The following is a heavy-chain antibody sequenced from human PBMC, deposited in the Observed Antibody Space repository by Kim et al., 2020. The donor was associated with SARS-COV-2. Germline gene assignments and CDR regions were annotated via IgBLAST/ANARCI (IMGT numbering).Heavy chain of an antibody. CDR2: ISWNSGSI. J-gene: IGHJ4*02. CDR3: AKDMSGGIAVADPFDY. Sequence: GGSLRLSCAASGFTFDDYAMHWVRQAPGKGLEWVSGISWNSGSIGYADSVKGRFTISRDNAKNSLYLQMNSLRAEDTALYYCAKDMSGGIAVADPFDYWGQGTLVTVSS. V-gene: IGHV3-9*01. CDR1: GFTFDDYA. D-gene: IGHD6-19*01.